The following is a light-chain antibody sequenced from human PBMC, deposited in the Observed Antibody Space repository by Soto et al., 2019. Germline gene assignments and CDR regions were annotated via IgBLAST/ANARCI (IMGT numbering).Light chain of an antibody. CDR1: QSISSY. Sequence: DIQMTQSPSSLSASVGDRVTITCRASQSISSYLNWYQQKPGKAPKVLIYAASSLQSGVPSRFSGIGSGTDFTLSISSLQPEDFATYYCQQSYSGPLTFGGRTKVDIK. CDR2: AAS. J-gene: IGKJ4*01. CDR3: QQSYSGPLT. V-gene: IGKV1-39*01.